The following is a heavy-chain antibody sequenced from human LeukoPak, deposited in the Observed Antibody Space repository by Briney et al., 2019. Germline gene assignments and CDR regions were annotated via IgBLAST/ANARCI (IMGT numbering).Heavy chain of an antibody. Sequence: ASVKVSCKASGYTFTSFGISWVRQAPGQGLEWMGWISAYNGNTNYAQKLQGRVTMTTDRSTSTAYMELRSLRSDDTAVYYCARDPPRCSSTTCCAGTGDYWGQGTLVTVSS. CDR2: ISAYNGNT. D-gene: IGHD2-2*01. V-gene: IGHV1-18*01. CDR3: ARDPPRCSSTTCCAGTGDY. J-gene: IGHJ4*02. CDR1: GYTFTSFG.